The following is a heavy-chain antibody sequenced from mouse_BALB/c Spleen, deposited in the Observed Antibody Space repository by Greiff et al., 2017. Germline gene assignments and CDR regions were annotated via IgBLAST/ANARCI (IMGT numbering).Heavy chain of an antibody. Sequence: EVQGVESGAELVRPGASVKLSCTASGFNIKDYYMHWVKQRPEQGLEWIGWIDPENGDTEYAPKFQGKATMTADTSSNTAYLQLSSLTSEDAAVYYGSAGIPYAMDYWGQGTSVTVSS. J-gene: IGHJ4*01. CDR3: SAGIPYAMDY. CDR2: IDPENGDT. CDR1: GFNIKDYY. V-gene: IGHV14-4*02.